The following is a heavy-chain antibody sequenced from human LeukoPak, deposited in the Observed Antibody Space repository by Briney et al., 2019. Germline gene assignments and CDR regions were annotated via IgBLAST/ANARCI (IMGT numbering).Heavy chain of an antibody. CDR2: IWYDGSNK. Sequence: QPGRSLRLSCAASGFTFSSYGMHWVRQAPGKGLEWVAVIWYDGSNKYYADSVKGRFTISRDNSKNTLYLQMNSLRAEDTAVYYCARGGGSVVAVRGVKFDYWGQGTLVTVSS. D-gene: IGHD3-10*01. CDR3: ARGGGSVVAVRGVKFDY. J-gene: IGHJ4*02. CDR1: GFTFSSYG. V-gene: IGHV3-33*01.